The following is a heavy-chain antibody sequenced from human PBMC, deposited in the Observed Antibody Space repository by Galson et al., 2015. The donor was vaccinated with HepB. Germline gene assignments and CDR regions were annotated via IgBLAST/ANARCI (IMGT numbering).Heavy chain of an antibody. V-gene: IGHV3-30-3*01. J-gene: IGHJ6*02. D-gene: IGHD3-3*01. CDR1: GFTFSSYA. CDR2: ISYDGSNK. CDR3: ARDEGGEWLTTGYSKTYGMDV. Sequence: SLRLSCAASGFTFSSYAMHWVRQAPGKGLEWVAVISYDGSNKYYADSVKGRFTISRDNSKNTLYLQMNSLRAEDTAVYYCARDEGGEWLTTGYSKTYGMDVWGQGTTVTVSS.